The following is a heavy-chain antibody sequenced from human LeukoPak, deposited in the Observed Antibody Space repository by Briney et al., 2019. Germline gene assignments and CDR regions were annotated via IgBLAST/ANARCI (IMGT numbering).Heavy chain of an antibody. CDR3: SRGGSAFDH. CDR1: GFTFTTAW. D-gene: IGHD2-15*01. CDR2: IKSRPDGGAV. V-gene: IGHV3-15*01. Sequence: GGSLRLSCAASGFTFTTAWFSWVRQAPGKGLEWVARIKSRPDGGAVDYAAPVKGRFAISRDDSEDTVYLQMNSLKIEDTAVYFCSRGGSAFDHWGQGALVTVSS. J-gene: IGHJ4*02.